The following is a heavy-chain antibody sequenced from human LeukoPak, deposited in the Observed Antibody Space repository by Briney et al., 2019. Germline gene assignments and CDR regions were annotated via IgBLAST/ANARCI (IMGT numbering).Heavy chain of an antibody. CDR3: ARGSHWFDY. Sequence: PSETLSLTCTVSGGSISTYYWTWIRQPAGKGLEWIGRIHTSGSTNYNPSLKSRVTLSVDTSKNRFSLKLNSVTAADTAVYYCARGSHWFDYWGQGTLVTVSP. D-gene: IGHD6-19*01. CDR2: IHTSGST. V-gene: IGHV4-4*07. J-gene: IGHJ5*01. CDR1: GGSISTYY.